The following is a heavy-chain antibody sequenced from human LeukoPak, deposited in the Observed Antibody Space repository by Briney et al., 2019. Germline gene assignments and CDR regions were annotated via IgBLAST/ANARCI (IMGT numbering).Heavy chain of an antibody. J-gene: IGHJ6*03. CDR2: INAGNGNT. CDR3: AADEGKTYYYYYCMDV. Sequence: ASVKVSCKASGYTFTSYAMHWVRQAPGQRLEWMGWINAGNGNTKYSQKFQGRVTITRDTSASTAYMELSSLRSEDTAVYYCAADEGKTYYYYYCMDVWGKGTTVTVSS. V-gene: IGHV1-3*01. CDR1: GYTFTSYA.